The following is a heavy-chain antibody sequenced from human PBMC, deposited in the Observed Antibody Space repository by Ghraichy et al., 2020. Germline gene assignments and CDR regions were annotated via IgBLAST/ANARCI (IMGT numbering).Heavy chain of an antibody. CDR2: LNGGGDTT. J-gene: IGHJ4*02. CDR3: AKNSGDSSYSGPQY. D-gene: IGHD2-15*01. V-gene: IGHV3-23*01. CDR1: GFTFAGYG. Sequence: GGSLRLSCAASGFTFAGYGMSWVRQAPGKGPEWVSVLNGGGDTTFYADSVKGRFTISRDNSRNIVYLEMNSLRAEDTAIYYCAKNSGDSSYSGPQYWGQGTLVTVSS.